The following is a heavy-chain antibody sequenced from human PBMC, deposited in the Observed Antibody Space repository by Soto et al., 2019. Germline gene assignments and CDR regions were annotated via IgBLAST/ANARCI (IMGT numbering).Heavy chain of an antibody. Sequence: SETLSLTCSFSGDSVTSHYLTWIRQSPEKGLEWIGYMHYTGFSHYNPSLKSRLTISVDTSKNQFSLQLTSVTAEDTAVYYCARDVLVGAASGVTLDYWGQGTLVTVSS. V-gene: IGHV4-59*02. D-gene: IGHD1-26*01. CDR2: MHYTGFS. CDR1: GDSVTSHY. J-gene: IGHJ4*02. CDR3: ARDVLVGAASGVTLDY.